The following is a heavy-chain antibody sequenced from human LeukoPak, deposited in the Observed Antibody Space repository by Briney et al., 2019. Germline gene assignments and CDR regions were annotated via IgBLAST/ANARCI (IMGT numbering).Heavy chain of an antibody. CDR1: GGSISSGSYY. CDR2: IYTSGST. CDR3: ARGRRQLFDY. J-gene: IGHJ4*02. V-gene: IGHV4-61*02. D-gene: IGHD2-2*01. Sequence: SQTLSFTCTVSGGSISSGSYYWRWIRQPAGKGLEWIGRIYTSGSTNYNPSLNSRVTISVDTSKNQFSLKLSSVTAADTAVYYCARGRRQLFDYWGQGTLVTVSS.